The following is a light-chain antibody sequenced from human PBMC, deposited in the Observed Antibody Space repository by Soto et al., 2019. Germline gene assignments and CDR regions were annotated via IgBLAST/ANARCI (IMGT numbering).Light chain of an antibody. CDR2: EVS. J-gene: IGKJ5*01. CDR1: QSLLHITGETF. CDR3: MQRTQLPPT. Sequence: DVVMTQTPLSLSVAPGQPASISCKSSQSLLHITGETFLFWYLQKPGQSPQLLIYEVSTRVSGVPDRFSGSGSGTDFTLEISRVETDDVGIYSCMQRTQLPPTFGHATRLEI. V-gene: IGKV2-29*03.